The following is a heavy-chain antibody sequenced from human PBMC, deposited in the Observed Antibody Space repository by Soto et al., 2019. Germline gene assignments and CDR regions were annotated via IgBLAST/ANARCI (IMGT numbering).Heavy chain of an antibody. CDR3: AKGVGVVTKGGYFDY. J-gene: IGHJ4*02. CDR1: GFTFSSYA. D-gene: IGHD3-3*01. Sequence: EVQLLESGGGLVQPGGSLRLSCAASGFTFSSYAMSWVRQAPGKGLEWVSAISGSGGSTYYADSVKGRFTISRDNSTNTWYLQMNSLRAEDTAVYYCAKGVGVVTKGGYFDYWGQGTLVTVSS. V-gene: IGHV3-23*01. CDR2: ISGSGGST.